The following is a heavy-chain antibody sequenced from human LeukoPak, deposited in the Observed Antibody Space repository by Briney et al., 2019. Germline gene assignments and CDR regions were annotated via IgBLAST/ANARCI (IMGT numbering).Heavy chain of an antibody. V-gene: IGHV1-2*02. Sequence: ASVKVSCKASGGTFSSYAISWVRQAPGQGLEWMGWINPNSGGTNYAQKFQGRVTMTRDTSISTAYMELSRLRSDDTAVYYCARDAYYYDSSGQFDYWGQGTLVTVSS. J-gene: IGHJ4*02. CDR3: ARDAYYYDSSGQFDY. D-gene: IGHD3-22*01. CDR1: GGTFSSYA. CDR2: INPNSGGT.